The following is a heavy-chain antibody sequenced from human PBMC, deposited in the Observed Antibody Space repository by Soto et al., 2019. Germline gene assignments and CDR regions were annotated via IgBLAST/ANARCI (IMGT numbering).Heavy chain of an antibody. J-gene: IGHJ4*02. CDR3: TTVGSGSAEFDY. D-gene: IGHD3-10*01. V-gene: IGHV3-15*01. CDR1: GFTFSKAW. Sequence: GGSLRLSCAASGFTFSKAWMSWVRQAPGKGLEWVGRIKSKTGGGTTDYAAPVKGRFTISRDDSKNTLYLQMNSLKTEDTAVYYCTTVGSGSAEFDYWGQGTPDTVSS. CDR2: IKSKTGGGTT.